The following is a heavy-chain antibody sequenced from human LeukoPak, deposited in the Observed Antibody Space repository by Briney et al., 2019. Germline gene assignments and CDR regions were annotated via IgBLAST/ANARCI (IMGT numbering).Heavy chain of an antibody. D-gene: IGHD1-7*01. CDR1: GYTFTGYY. Sequence: ASVTVSCKASGYTFTGYYMHWVRQAPAQGLEWMGWINPNSGGTNYAQKFQGRLTITRDTSTSTVYMELSSLRSEDTAVYYCARDQDWNYAFDIWGQGTMVTVSS. V-gene: IGHV1-2*02. CDR3: ARDQDWNYAFDI. CDR2: INPNSGGT. J-gene: IGHJ3*02.